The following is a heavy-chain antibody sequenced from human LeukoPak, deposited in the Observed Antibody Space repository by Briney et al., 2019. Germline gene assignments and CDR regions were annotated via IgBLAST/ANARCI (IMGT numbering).Heavy chain of an antibody. CDR2: ISGSGGST. Sequence: GGSLRLSGAGSGFTFRSYAMSWVGQAPGKGLEWVSAISGSGGSTYYADSVKGRFTISRDNSKNTLYLQMNSLRAEDTAVYYCAKGGFMTTDFDPWGQGTLVTVSS. J-gene: IGHJ5*02. V-gene: IGHV3-23*01. CDR1: GFTFRSYA. CDR3: AKGGFMTTDFDP. D-gene: IGHD4-11*01.